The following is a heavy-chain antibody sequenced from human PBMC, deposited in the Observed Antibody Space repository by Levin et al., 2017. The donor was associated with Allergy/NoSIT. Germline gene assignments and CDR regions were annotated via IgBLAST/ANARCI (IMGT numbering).Heavy chain of an antibody. D-gene: IGHD3-16*01. CDR1: GFSLTSSA. V-gene: IGHV3-30-3*02. CDR2: MSNDGFTK. Sequence: GGSLRLSCAASGFSLTSSAMHWVRQAPGKGLEWVAVMSNDGFTKKHADSVEGRFTISEDPSKNTLFLHMNSLTVDDTAVYFCAKDGGFGFSDFDSWGQGTLVAVSS. J-gene: IGHJ4*02. CDR3: AKDGGFGFSDFDS.